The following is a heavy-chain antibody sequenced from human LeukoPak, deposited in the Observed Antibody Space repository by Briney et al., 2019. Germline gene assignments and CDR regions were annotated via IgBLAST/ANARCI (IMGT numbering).Heavy chain of an antibody. CDR1: GYSFTSYW. CDR3: ARLYLPYTSAWYGSAFDI. CDR2: TYPGDSDT. V-gene: IGHV5-51*01. Sequence: GESLKIPCKGSGYSFTSYWIGWVRQIPGKGLEWMGITYPGDSDTRYSPSFQGQVTISADRSITTAYLQWSSLKASDTAMYYCARLYLPYTSAWYGSAFDIWGQGTMVTVSS. J-gene: IGHJ3*02. D-gene: IGHD6-13*01.